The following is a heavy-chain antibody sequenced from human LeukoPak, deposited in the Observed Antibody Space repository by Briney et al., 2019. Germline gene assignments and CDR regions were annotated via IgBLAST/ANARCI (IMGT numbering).Heavy chain of an antibody. D-gene: IGHD2-2*01. CDR3: ASTSPSSIVVVPAAIDY. V-gene: IGHV4-39*01. CDR1: GASISSSSYY. J-gene: IGHJ4*02. Sequence: SETLSLTCTVSGASISSSSYYWGWIRQPPGKGLEWIGSIYYSGSTYYNPSLKSRVTISVDTSKNQFSLKLSSVTAADTAVYYCASTSPSSIVVVPAAIDYWGQGTLVTVSS. CDR2: IYYSGST.